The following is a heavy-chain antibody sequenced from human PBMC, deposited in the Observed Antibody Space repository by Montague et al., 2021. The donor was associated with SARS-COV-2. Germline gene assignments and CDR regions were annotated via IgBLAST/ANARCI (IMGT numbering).Heavy chain of an antibody. CDR1: GESVSSSTAA. J-gene: IGHJ4*02. CDR3: ARQDTSGWLTFDY. CDR2: TYFRSSFYN. V-gene: IGHV6-1*01. Sequence: CAISGESVSSSTAAWNWLRRPPSRGLEWLGRTYFRSSFYNDYALSVKSRLNIQPDLAKNQFSLQLTSVTPEDTAIYYCARQDTSGWLTFDYWGQGILVTVSS. D-gene: IGHD6-19*01.